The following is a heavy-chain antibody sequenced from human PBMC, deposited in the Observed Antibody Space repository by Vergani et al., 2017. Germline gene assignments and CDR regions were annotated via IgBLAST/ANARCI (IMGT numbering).Heavy chain of an antibody. CDR2: IIPIFGTA. D-gene: IGHD5-18*01. V-gene: IGHV1-69*01. Sequence: QVQLVQSGAEVKKPGASVKVSCKASGYTFTGYYMHWVRQAPGQGLEWMGGIIPIFGTANYAQKFQGRVTITADESTSTAYMELSSLRSEDTAVYYCASHYSYGPTTLLGFDYWGQGTLVTVSS. CDR1: GYTFTGYY. J-gene: IGHJ4*02. CDR3: ASHYSYGPTTLLGFDY.